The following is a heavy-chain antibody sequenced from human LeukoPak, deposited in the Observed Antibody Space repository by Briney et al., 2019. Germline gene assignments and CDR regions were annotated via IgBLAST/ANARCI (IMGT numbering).Heavy chain of an antibody. Sequence: GGSLRLSCAASGFTFSSYAMSWVRQAPGKGLEWVSAISGSGGSTYYADSVKGRFTISRDSSKNTLYLQMNSLRAEDTAVYYCAKDPGDTYYYGSGGDAFDIWGQGTMVTVSS. J-gene: IGHJ3*02. CDR3: AKDPGDTYYYGSGGDAFDI. D-gene: IGHD3-10*01. V-gene: IGHV3-23*01. CDR1: GFTFSSYA. CDR2: ISGSGGST.